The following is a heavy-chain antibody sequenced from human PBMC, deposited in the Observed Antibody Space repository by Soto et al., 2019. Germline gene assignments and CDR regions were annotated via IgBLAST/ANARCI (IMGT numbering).Heavy chain of an antibody. CDR3: ERGAARTYYYHYYMAV. Sequence: PSETLSLTCAVYGGSFSGYYWSWIRQPPGKGLEWIGEINHSGSTNYNPSLKSRVTISVDTSKNQFSLKLSSVTAADTAVYYCERGAARTYYYHYYMAVWGKGTTVTVS. J-gene: IGHJ6*03. D-gene: IGHD6-25*01. V-gene: IGHV4-34*01. CDR1: GGSFSGYY. CDR2: INHSGST.